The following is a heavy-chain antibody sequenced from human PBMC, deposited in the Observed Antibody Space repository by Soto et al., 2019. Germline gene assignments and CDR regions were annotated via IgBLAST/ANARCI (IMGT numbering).Heavy chain of an antibody. CDR1: GFTFSSYG. D-gene: IGHD3-9*01. V-gene: IGHV3-33*01. J-gene: IGHJ4*02. CDR2: IRYDGSNK. CDR3: ASGARILYFGLSDY. Sequence: QVQLVESGGGVVQPGRSLRLSCVASGFTFSSYGMHWVRQAPGKGLEWVADIRYDGSNKYYADSVKGRFTISRDNSKNSLYLQMNSLRAEDTAVYYCASGARILYFGLSDYWGQGTLVTVSS.